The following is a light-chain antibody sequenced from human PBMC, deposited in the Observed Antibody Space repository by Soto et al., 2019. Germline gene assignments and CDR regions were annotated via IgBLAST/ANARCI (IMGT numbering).Light chain of an antibody. Sequence: DIQMTQSPSTLSASVGDRVIIICRASQSISSWLAWYQQKPGKAPKLLIYDASSLESGVPSRFSGSGSGTEFTLTISSLQPDDFATYYCQQYNSYQGTFGQGTKVDIK. CDR1: QSISSW. CDR2: DAS. V-gene: IGKV1-5*02. J-gene: IGKJ1*01. CDR3: QQYNSYQGT.